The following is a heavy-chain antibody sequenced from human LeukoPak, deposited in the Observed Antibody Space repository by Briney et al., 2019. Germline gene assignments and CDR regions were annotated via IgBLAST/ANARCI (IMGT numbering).Heavy chain of an antibody. CDR3: AKEIDSGSLVGGCDY. V-gene: IGHV3-21*04. CDR2: ISSSSSSK. D-gene: IGHD1-26*01. Sequence: AGGSLRLSCAASGFTFSSYSMNWVRQAPGKGLEWVSSISSSSSSKYYADSVKGRFTISRDNAKNSLYLQMNSLRTEDTALYYCAKEIDSGSLVGGCDYWGQGTLVTVSS. J-gene: IGHJ4*02. CDR1: GFTFSSYS.